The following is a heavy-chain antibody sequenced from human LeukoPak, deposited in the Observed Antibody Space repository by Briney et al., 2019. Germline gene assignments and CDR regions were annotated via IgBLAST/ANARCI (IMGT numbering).Heavy chain of an antibody. V-gene: IGHV4-30-4*08. CDR3: ASPMVRGKYYFDY. Sequence: SETLSLTCAVSGDSISSTGYYWSWLPQPPGKGLEWMGYIDYSGSTYYNPSLKSRITISVDTSKNQFSLNLSTVTAADTAVYYCASPMVRGKYYFDYWGQGTLVTVSS. D-gene: IGHD3-10*01. CDR1: GDSISSTGYY. J-gene: IGHJ4*02. CDR2: IDYSGST.